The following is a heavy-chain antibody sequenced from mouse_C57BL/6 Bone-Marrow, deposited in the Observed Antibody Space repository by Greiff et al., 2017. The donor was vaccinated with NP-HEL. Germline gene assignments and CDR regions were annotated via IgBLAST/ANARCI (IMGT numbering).Heavy chain of an antibody. Sequence: DVMLVESGGGLVQPGGSLKLSCAASGFTFSDYYMYWVRQTPEKRLEWVAYISNGGGSTYYPDTVKGRFTISRDNAKNTLYLQMSRLKSEDTAMYYCARHDYGSSPYAMDYWGQGTSVTVSS. CDR1: GFTFSDYY. CDR3: ARHDYGSSPYAMDY. D-gene: IGHD1-1*01. V-gene: IGHV5-12*01. J-gene: IGHJ4*01. CDR2: ISNGGGST.